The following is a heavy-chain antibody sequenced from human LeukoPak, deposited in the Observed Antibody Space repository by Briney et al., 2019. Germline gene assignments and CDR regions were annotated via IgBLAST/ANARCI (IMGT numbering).Heavy chain of an antibody. Sequence: TGGSLRLSCAASGFTFSGYWMAWVRQAPGKGLEWVASTKQDGGENFYMDSVKGRFTISKNNAKNSLYLQMNSLRVEDTAVYYCAREDHSNYNYWGQGTLVTVSS. CDR3: AREDHSNYNY. D-gene: IGHD4-11*01. J-gene: IGHJ4*02. CDR1: GFTFSGYW. CDR2: TKQDGGEN. V-gene: IGHV3-7*01.